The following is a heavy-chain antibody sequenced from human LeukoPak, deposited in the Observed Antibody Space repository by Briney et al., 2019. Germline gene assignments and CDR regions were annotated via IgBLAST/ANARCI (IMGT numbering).Heavy chain of an antibody. D-gene: IGHD6-19*01. CDR2: IGGGGTP. J-gene: IGHJ4*02. Sequence: GGSLRLSCAASGFTFSSYGMSWVRQAPGRGLEWVSAIGGGGTPYYADSVKGRFTISRDNSKNTLYLQMNSLRAEDPAVYYCAKDDHGGSGWRDYFDQWGQGTLVTVSS. CDR3: AKDDHGGSGWRDYFDQ. V-gene: IGHV3-23*01. CDR1: GFTFSSYG.